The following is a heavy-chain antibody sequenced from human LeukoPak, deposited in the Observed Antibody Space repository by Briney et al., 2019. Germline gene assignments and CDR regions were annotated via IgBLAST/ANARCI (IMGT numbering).Heavy chain of an antibody. CDR2: IYYSGST. CDR3: ARLKYYYDSSGYRAEYFQH. D-gene: IGHD3-22*01. V-gene: IGHV4-59*01. J-gene: IGHJ1*01. Sequence: SETLSLTCTVSGGSISSYYWSWIRQPPGKGLEWIGYIYYSGSTNYNPSLKSRVTISVDTSKNQLSLKLSSVTAADTAVYYCARLKYYYDSSGYRAEYFQHWGQGTLVTASS. CDR1: GGSISSYY.